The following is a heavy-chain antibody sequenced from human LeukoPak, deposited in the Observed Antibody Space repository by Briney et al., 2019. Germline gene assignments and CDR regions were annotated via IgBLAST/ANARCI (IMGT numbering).Heavy chain of an antibody. Sequence: GGSLRLSCAASGFTFRSYGMHWVRQAPGKGLEWVAVISYDGSNQYYADSVKGRFSISRENSKNTLYLQMNSMRAEDTAVYYCAKDYRGGYSHDSWGQGTLVTVSS. V-gene: IGHV3-30*18. CDR3: AKDYRGGYSHDS. J-gene: IGHJ4*02. D-gene: IGHD5-18*01. CDR2: ISYDGSNQ. CDR1: GFTFRSYG.